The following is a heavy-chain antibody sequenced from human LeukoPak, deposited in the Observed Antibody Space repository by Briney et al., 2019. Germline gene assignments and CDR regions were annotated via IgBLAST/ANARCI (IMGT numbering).Heavy chain of an antibody. J-gene: IGHJ4*02. CDR3: ARASIVGATELYFDY. CDR1: GFTFSSYA. Sequence: GGSLRLSCAASGFTFSSYAMHWVRQAPGKGLEWVAVISYDGSNKYYADSVKGRFTISRDNSKNTLYLQMNSLRAEDTAVYYCARASIVGATELYFDYWGQGTLVTVSS. CDR2: ISYDGSNK. D-gene: IGHD1-26*01. V-gene: IGHV3-30-3*01.